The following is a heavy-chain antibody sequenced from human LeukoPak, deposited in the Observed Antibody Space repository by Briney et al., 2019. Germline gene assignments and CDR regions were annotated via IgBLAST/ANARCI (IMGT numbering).Heavy chain of an antibody. V-gene: IGHV3-43*02. Sequence: PGGSLRLSCAASGFTFDGYAMHWVRQAPGKGLEWVSLISGDGGSTYYADSVKGRFTISRDNSKNTLYLQMNSLRAEDTAIYYCAKGLRGERLADFDYWGQGTLVTVSS. D-gene: IGHD3-10*01. J-gene: IGHJ4*02. CDR1: GFTFDGYA. CDR3: AKGLRGERLADFDY. CDR2: ISGDGGST.